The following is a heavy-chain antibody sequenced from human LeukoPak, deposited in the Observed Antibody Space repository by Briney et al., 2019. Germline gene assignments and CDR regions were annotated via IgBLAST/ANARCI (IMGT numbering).Heavy chain of an antibody. J-gene: IGHJ3*02. D-gene: IGHD3-22*01. CDR2: IYHSGST. V-gene: IGHV4-4*02. Sequence: PGGSLRLSCAASGFTFSSYAMSWVRQPPGKGLEWIGEIYHSGSTNYNPSLKSRVTISVDKSKNQFSLKLSSVTAADTAVYYCARRGLYYYDSSGPPGDAFDIWGQGTMVTVSS. CDR1: GFTFSSYAM. CDR3: ARRGLYYYDSSGPPGDAFDI.